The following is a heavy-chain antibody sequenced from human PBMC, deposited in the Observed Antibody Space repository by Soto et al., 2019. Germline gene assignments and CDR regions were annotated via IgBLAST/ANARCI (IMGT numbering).Heavy chain of an antibody. Sequence: QVQLQESGPGLVKPSQTLSLTCTVSGGSISSGGYYWSWIRQHPGKGLEWIGYIYYSGSTYYNPSLESRVTISVDTSKNQSSLKLSSVTAADTAVYYCARGGYYDSSGNYGYWGQGTLVTVSS. D-gene: IGHD3-22*01. J-gene: IGHJ4*02. V-gene: IGHV4-31*03. CDR1: GGSISSGGYY. CDR3: ARGGYYDSSGNYGY. CDR2: IYYSGST.